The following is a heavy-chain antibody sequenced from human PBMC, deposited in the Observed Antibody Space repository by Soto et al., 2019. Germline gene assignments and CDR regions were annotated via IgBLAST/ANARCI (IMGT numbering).Heavy chain of an antibody. CDR2: IYYSGST. CDR1: GGSISSYY. D-gene: IGHD3-10*01. J-gene: IGHJ4*02. CDR3: ARDLWFGEFAFDY. V-gene: IGHV4-59*01. Sequence: SSETLSLTCTVSGGSISSYYWSWIRQPPGKGLEWIGYIYYSGSTNYNPSLKSRVTISVDTSKNQFSLKLSSVTAADTAVYYCARDLWFGEFAFDYWGQGTLVTVSS.